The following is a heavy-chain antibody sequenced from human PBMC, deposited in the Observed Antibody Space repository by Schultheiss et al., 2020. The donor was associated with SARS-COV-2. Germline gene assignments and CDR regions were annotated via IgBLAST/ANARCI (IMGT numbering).Heavy chain of an antibody. Sequence: SLKISCAASGFTFDDYAMHWVRQAPGKGLEWVSGISWNSGSIGYADSVKGRFTISRDNAKNSLYLQMNSLRAEDTAVYYCARDEGGNYDFWSGPFDYWGQGTLVTVSS. D-gene: IGHD3-3*01. CDR2: ISWNSGSI. J-gene: IGHJ4*02. CDR1: GFTFDDYA. V-gene: IGHV3-9*01. CDR3: ARDEGGNYDFWSGPFDY.